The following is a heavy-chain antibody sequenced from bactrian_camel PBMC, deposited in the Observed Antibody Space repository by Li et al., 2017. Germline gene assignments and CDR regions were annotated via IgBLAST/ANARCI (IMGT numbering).Heavy chain of an antibody. J-gene: IGHJ4*01. CDR3: AADLGWSTFNY. CDR2: IVTDESKT. D-gene: IGHD5*01. Sequence: HVQLVESGGGSVQAGETLRLSCKASGYASSNRFMAWFRQAPGKEREGVAAIVTDESKTYYTDSVKGRFTFSRDNAKNTVYLQMNSLNTEDTALYYCAADLGWSTFNYWGQGTQVTVS. CDR1: GYASSNRF. V-gene: IGHV3S1*01.